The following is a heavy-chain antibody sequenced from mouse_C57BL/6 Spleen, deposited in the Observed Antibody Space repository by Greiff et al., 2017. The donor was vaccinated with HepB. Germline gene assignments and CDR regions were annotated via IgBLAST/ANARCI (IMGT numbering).Heavy chain of an antibody. V-gene: IGHV1-52*01. CDR3: ARGGPYWYFDV. CDR1: GYTFTSYW. CDR2: IDPSDSET. Sequence: VKLQQPGAELVRPGSSVKLSCKASGYTFTSYWMHWVKQRPIQGLEWIGNIDPSDSETHYNQKFKDKATLTVDKSSSTAYMQRSSLTSEDSAVYYCARGGPYWYFDVWGTGTTVTVSS. J-gene: IGHJ1*03.